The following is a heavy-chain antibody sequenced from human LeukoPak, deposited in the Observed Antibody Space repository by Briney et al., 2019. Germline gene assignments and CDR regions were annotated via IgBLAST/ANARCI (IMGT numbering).Heavy chain of an antibody. CDR2: IIPIFGTA. Sequence: SVKVSCKASGGTFSSYAISWVRQAPGQGLEWMGGIIPIFGTANYAQKFQGRVTITADESTSTAYMELSSLRSEDTAVYYCARDSTVTTRRKWDAFDIWGQGTMVTVSS. V-gene: IGHV1-69*01. CDR1: GGTFSSYA. J-gene: IGHJ3*02. D-gene: IGHD4-11*01. CDR3: ARDSTVTTRRKWDAFDI.